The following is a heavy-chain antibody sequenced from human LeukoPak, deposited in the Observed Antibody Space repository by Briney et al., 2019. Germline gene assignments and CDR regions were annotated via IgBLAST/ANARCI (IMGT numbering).Heavy chain of an antibody. CDR1: GFTFSSYE. Sequence: GGSLRLSCAASGFTFSSYEMNWVRQAPGKGLEWVSYISSSGSTIYYADSVKGRFTISRDNSKNTLYLQMNSLRAEDTAVYYCAKDLNSGPRDIWGQGTMVTVSS. J-gene: IGHJ3*02. D-gene: IGHD1-26*01. V-gene: IGHV3-48*03. CDR2: ISSSGSTI. CDR3: AKDLNSGPRDI.